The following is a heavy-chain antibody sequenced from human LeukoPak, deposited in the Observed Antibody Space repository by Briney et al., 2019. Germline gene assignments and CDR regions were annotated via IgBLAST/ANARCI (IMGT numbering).Heavy chain of an antibody. Sequence: SETLSLTCTVSGGSISSGSYYWSWIRQPAGKGLECIGRIYTSGSTNYNPSLKSRVTISVDTSKNQFSLKLSSVTAADTAVYYCARALYYYDSSGYGGLDPWGQGTLVTVSP. CDR3: ARALYYYDSSGYGGLDP. D-gene: IGHD3-22*01. CDR2: IYTSGST. J-gene: IGHJ5*02. CDR1: GGSISSGSYY. V-gene: IGHV4-61*02.